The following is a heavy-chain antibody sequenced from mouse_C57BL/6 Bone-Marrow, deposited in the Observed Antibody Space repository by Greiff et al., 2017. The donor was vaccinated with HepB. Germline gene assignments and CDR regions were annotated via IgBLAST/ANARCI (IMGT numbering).Heavy chain of an antibody. J-gene: IGHJ3*01. V-gene: IGHV1-18*01. Sequence: EVKVVESGPELVKPGASVKIPCKASGYTFTDYNMDWVKQSHGKSLEWIGDINPNNGGTIYNQKFKGKATLTVDKSSSTAYMELRSLTSEDTAVYYCARLGGITGTWFAYWGQGTLVTVSA. CDR1: GYTFTDYN. CDR3: ARLGGITGTWFAY. CDR2: INPNNGGT.